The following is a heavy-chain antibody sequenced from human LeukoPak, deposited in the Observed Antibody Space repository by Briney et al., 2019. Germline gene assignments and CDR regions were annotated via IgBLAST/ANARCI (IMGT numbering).Heavy chain of an antibody. Sequence: GGSLRLSCVASGFTFSSYAMSWVRQAPGKGLEWVSAISGSGGSTYYADSVKGRFTISRDNSKNTLYLQMNSLRAEDTAVYYCAKDLYGYVSNWFDPWGQGTLVTVSS. J-gene: IGHJ5*02. D-gene: IGHD5-12*01. CDR2: ISGSGGST. CDR1: GFTFSSYA. V-gene: IGHV3-23*01. CDR3: AKDLYGYVSNWFDP.